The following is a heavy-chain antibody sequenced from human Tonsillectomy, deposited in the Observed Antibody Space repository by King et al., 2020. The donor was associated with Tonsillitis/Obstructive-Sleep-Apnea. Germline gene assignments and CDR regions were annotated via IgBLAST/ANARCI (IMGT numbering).Heavy chain of an antibody. CDR2: IDYSGST. Sequence: HVQLQESGPGLVKPSETLSLTCTVSGGSISSYYWSWSRQPPGKGLEWMGYIDYSGSTDNNPSLKSRVTISVDTSKNQFSLKLSSVTAADTAVYYCARVVPAAIGLYYMDVWGKGTTVTVSS. CDR1: GGSISSYY. J-gene: IGHJ6*03. CDR3: ARVVPAAIGLYYMDV. D-gene: IGHD2-2*02. V-gene: IGHV4-59*01.